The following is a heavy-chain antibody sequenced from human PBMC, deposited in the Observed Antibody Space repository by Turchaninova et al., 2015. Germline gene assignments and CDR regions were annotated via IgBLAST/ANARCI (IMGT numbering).Heavy chain of an antibody. J-gene: IGHJ4*02. Sequence: EVQLVESGGGLVQPGGSLRLSGAASGFTFSCAWMTWVRQAPGKGLQGVGRIKKKRKCETTDYAAPVKSTISISRDDSKGTLFLQMNSRTTEDTAICYCATGDDGGGVWHDGYWGQGSLVTVSS. CDR1: GFTFSCAW. CDR2: IKKKRKCETT. CDR3: ATGDDGGGVWHDGY. D-gene: IGHD2-21*01. V-gene: IGHV3-15*01.